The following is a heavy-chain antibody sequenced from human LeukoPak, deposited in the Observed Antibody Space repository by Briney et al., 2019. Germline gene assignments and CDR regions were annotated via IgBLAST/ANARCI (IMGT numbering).Heavy chain of an antibody. CDR2: INPSGGST. J-gene: IGHJ6*04. Sequence: ASVKVSCKASGYTFTSYYTHWVRQAPGQGLEWMGIINPSGGSTSYAQKFQGRVTMTRDTSTSTVYMELSSLRSEDTAVYYCARENSGYHYYYYYGMDVWGKGTTVTVSS. D-gene: IGHD5-12*01. V-gene: IGHV1-46*01. CDR3: ARENSGYHYYYYYGMDV. CDR1: GYTFTSYY.